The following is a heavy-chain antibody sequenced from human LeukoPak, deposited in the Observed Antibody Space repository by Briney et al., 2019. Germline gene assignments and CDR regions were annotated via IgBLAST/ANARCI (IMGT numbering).Heavy chain of an antibody. Sequence: VASVKVSCKASGYTFTSYGISWVRQAPGQGLEWMGWISAYNGNTNYAQKLQGRVTMTTDTSTSTAYMELRSLRSDDTAVYYCAREADYSGYPPAFDIWGQGTMVTVSS. V-gene: IGHV1-18*01. CDR2: ISAYNGNT. D-gene: IGHD3-22*01. J-gene: IGHJ3*02. CDR1: GYTFTSYG. CDR3: AREADYSGYPPAFDI.